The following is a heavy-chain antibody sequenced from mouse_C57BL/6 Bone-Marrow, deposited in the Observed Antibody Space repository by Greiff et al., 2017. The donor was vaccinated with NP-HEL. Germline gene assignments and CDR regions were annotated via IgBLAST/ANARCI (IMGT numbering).Heavy chain of an antibody. CDR3: ARGTTVVATPAWFAY. D-gene: IGHD1-1*01. Sequence: QVQLQQPGAELVKPGASVKLSCKASGYTFTSYWMHWVKQRPGRGLEWIGRIDPISGGTKYNEKFKSKATLTVDKPSSTAYMQLSSLTSEDSAVYYCARGTTVVATPAWFAYWGQGTLVTVSA. V-gene: IGHV1-72*01. CDR2: IDPISGGT. CDR1: GYTFTSYW. J-gene: IGHJ3*01.